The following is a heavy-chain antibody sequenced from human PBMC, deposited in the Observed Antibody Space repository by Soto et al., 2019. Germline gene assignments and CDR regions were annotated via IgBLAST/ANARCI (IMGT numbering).Heavy chain of an antibody. Sequence: QVQLQESGPGLVKPSQTLSLTCTVSGGSISSGDYYWSWIRQPPGKGLEWIGYIYYSGSTYYNPSLKSRITISVDTSKTQFSLKLSSVTAADTAVYYCARDRKDYVWGSLGWFDPWGQGTLVTVSS. CDR1: GGSISSGDYY. J-gene: IGHJ5*02. CDR3: ARDRKDYVWGSLGWFDP. V-gene: IGHV4-30-4*01. CDR2: IYYSGST. D-gene: IGHD3-16*01.